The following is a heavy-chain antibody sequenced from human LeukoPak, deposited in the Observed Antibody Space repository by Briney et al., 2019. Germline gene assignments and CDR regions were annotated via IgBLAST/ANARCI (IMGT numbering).Heavy chain of an antibody. CDR1: GGTFSSYA. J-gene: IGHJ4*02. D-gene: IGHD6-13*01. Sequence: GASVKVSCKASGGTFSSYAISWVRQAPGQGLEWMGRIIPILGIANYAQKFQGRVTITADKSTSAAYMELSSLRSEDTAVYYCARGGSWGIYFDYWGQGTLVTVSS. CDR2: IIPILGIA. V-gene: IGHV1-69*04. CDR3: ARGGSWGIYFDY.